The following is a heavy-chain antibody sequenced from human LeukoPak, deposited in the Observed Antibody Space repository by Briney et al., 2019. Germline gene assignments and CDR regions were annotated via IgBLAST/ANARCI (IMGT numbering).Heavy chain of an antibody. CDR1: GFTFGSYA. CDR3: AKGGTPMVRGVFYFDY. Sequence: PGGSLRLSCAASGFTFGSYAMRRVRQAPGKGLEWVSAISGSGGSTYYADSVKGRFTISRDNSKNTLYLQMNSLRAEDTAVYYCAKGGTPMVRGVFYFDYWGQGTLVTVSS. D-gene: IGHD3-10*01. CDR2: ISGSGGST. V-gene: IGHV3-23*01. J-gene: IGHJ4*02.